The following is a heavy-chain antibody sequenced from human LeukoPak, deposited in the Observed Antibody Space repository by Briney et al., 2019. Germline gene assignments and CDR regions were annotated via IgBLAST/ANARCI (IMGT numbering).Heavy chain of an antibody. Sequence: PSETLSLTCTVSGASVSSGGYYWSCIRQPPGKGLEWIGYIYYSGSTNFNPSLKSRVTISVDTSKNQFSLKVSSVTAADTAVYYCARRGGSGRSFDYWGQGTLVTVSS. CDR2: IYYSGST. CDR1: GASVSSGGYY. CDR3: ARRGGSGRSFDY. D-gene: IGHD3-10*01. V-gene: IGHV4-61*08. J-gene: IGHJ4*02.